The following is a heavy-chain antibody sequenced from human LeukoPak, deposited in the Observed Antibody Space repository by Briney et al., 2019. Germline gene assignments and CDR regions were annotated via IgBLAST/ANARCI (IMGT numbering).Heavy chain of an antibody. V-gene: IGHV3-33*01. Sequence: GGSLTLSCAASGFTFNTYGMHWVRQAPGKGLEWVAVIWYDGSNKYYADSVEGRFTISRDNSKNTLYLQMNRLRAEDTAVYYCARDRDCSGGSCYYYYYGMDVWGQGTTVTVSS. J-gene: IGHJ6*02. CDR3: ARDRDCSGGSCYYYYYGMDV. D-gene: IGHD2-15*01. CDR2: IWYDGSNK. CDR1: GFTFNTYG.